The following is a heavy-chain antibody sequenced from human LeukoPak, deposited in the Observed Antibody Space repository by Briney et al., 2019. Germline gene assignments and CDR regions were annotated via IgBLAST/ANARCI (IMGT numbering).Heavy chain of an antibody. Sequence: GGSLRLSCAASGFTFSSYAMSWVRQAPGKGLEWVSAISGSGGSTYYADSVKGRFTISRDNTKNTLYFQMNSLRAEGTAVYYCARGARRIAAAGGDYWGQGTLVAVSS. D-gene: IGHD6-13*01. CDR1: GFTFSSYA. V-gene: IGHV3-23*01. CDR2: ISGSGGST. J-gene: IGHJ4*02. CDR3: ARGARRIAAAGGDY.